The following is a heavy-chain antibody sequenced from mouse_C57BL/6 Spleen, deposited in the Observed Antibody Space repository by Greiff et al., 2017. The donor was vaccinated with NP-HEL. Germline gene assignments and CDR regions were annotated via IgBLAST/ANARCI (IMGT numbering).Heavy chain of an antibody. J-gene: IGHJ2*01. D-gene: IGHD1-1*01. CDR2: IYPRDGST. V-gene: IGHV1-85*01. CDR3: ARPYYYGSSSYYFDY. Sequence: VQLQESGPELVKPGASVKLSCKASGYTFTSYDINWVKQRPGQGLEWIGWIYPRDGSTKYNEKFKGKATLTVDTSSSTAYMELHSLTSEDSAVYFCARPYYYGSSSYYFDYWGQGTTLTVSS. CDR1: GYTFTSYD.